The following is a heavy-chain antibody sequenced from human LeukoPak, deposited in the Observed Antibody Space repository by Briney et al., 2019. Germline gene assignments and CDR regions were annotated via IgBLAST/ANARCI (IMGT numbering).Heavy chain of an antibody. CDR3: ARHSDYYDSSGYYSDY. J-gene: IGHJ4*02. V-gene: IGHV5-51*01. CDR2: IYPGDSDT. Sequence: GESLKISCKGSGYSFTSYWIGWVRQMPGKGLGWMGIIYPGDSDTRYSPSFQGQVTISADKSISTAYLQWSSLKASDTAMYYCARHSDYYDSSGYYSDYWGQGTLVTVSS. D-gene: IGHD3-22*01. CDR1: GYSFTSYW.